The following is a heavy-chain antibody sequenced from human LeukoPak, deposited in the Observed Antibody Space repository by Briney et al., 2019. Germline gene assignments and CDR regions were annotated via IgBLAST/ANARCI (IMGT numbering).Heavy chain of an antibody. CDR1: GYTFINYY. V-gene: IGHV1-46*01. Sequence: ASVKVSCKASGYTFINYYVHWVRQAPGQGPEYMGIINPSAGNTNYAQKFQGRITMTRDTSTTTVYMELSSLVSEDTAVYYCARERPSKCYFDYWGQGPLVTVSS. J-gene: IGHJ4*02. CDR3: ARERPSKCYFDY. CDR2: INPSAGNT.